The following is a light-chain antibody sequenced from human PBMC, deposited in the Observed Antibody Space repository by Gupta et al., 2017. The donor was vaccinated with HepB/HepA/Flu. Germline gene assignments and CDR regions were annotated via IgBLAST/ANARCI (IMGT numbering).Light chain of an antibody. CDR2: GAS. J-gene: IGKJ4*01. V-gene: IGKV3-15*01. Sequence: EIVTTQSPATLSVSPGERATLSCRASQSVAINLAWYQQKPGQAPRLLISGASTRATGIPGRFSGSGSGTEFTLTISSLQSEDFAVYYCQQSNNWPLTFGGGTKVEIK. CDR3: QQSNNWPLT. CDR1: QSVAIN.